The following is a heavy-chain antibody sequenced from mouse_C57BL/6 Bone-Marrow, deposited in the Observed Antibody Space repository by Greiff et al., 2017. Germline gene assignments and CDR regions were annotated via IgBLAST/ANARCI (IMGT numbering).Heavy chain of an antibody. V-gene: IGHV1-81*01. J-gene: IGHJ2*01. CDR3: ARYGSRYFDD. D-gene: IGHD1-1*01. Sequence: QVQLQQSGAELARPGASVKLSCKASGYTFTSYGISWVKQRTGQGLEWIGEIYPRSGNTYYNEKFKGKATLTADKSSSTAYMELRSLTSEDAAVXFCARYGSRYFDDWGQGTTLTVSS. CDR2: IYPRSGNT. CDR1: GYTFTSYG.